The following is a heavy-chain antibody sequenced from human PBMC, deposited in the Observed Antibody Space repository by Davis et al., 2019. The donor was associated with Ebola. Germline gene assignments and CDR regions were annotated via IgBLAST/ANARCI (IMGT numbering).Heavy chain of an antibody. V-gene: IGHV1-69-2*01. D-gene: IGHD3-22*01. Sequence: DKFKDRVTITADKSTDTVHMELRSLRSDDTAVYYCARAITMIVAGWFDPWGQGTLVTVSS. J-gene: IGHJ5*02. CDR3: ARAITMIVAGWFDP.